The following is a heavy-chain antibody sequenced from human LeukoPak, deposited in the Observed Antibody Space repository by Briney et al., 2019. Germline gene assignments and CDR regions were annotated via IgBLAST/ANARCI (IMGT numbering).Heavy chain of an antibody. Sequence: PGRSLRLSCAASGFTFSSYAMHWVRQAPGKGLEWEAVISYDGSNKYYADSVKGRFTISRDNSKNTLYLQMNSLRAEDTAVYYCAREKNRNYFDYWGQGTLVTVSS. D-gene: IGHD1-14*01. CDR1: GFTFSSYA. CDR2: ISYDGSNK. CDR3: AREKNRNYFDY. V-gene: IGHV3-30*04. J-gene: IGHJ4*02.